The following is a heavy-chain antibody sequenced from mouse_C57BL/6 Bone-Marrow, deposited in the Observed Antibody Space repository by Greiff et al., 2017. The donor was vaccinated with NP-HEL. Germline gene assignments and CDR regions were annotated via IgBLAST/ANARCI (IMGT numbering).Heavy chain of an antibody. CDR3: SRPPIYYDYDADDY. CDR1: GFNIKNTY. J-gene: IGHJ2*01. CDR2: IDPANGNT. D-gene: IGHD2-4*01. V-gene: IGHV14-3*01. Sequence: VQLQQSVAELVRPGASVKLSCTASGFNIKNTYMHWVKQRPEQGLEWIGRIDPANGNTKYAAKFQGKATITADTSSNTAYLQLSSLTSEATDIYYCSRPPIYYDYDADDYWGQGTTLTVSS.